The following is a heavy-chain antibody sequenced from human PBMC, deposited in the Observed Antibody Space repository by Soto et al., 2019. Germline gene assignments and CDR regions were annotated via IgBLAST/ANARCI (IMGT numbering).Heavy chain of an antibody. CDR2: IYPGDSDT. CDR3: ARLREEMTVTGTRFFDL. D-gene: IGHD6-19*01. Sequence: VQLVQSGAEVKKPGESLKISCKGSGYSFTTYWIGWVRQKPGKGLELMGIIYPGDSDTRYSPSFQGQVTISADKSISTAHLQWSSLKASDTAMYYCARLREEMTVTGTRFFDLWGRGTLVTVSS. CDR1: GYSFTTYW. V-gene: IGHV5-51*01. J-gene: IGHJ2*01.